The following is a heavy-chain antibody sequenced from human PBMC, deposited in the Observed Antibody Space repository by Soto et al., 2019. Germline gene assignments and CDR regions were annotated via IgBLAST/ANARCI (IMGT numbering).Heavy chain of an antibody. J-gene: IGHJ6*02. Sequence: QVQLVQSGAEVKKPGASVKVSCKASGYTYTSYDINWVRQATGQGLEWMGWMNPNSGNTGYAQKFQGRVTMTRNTALTTAYMELSSLSSEDTAVYYCARELTKRGMDVCGQGTKVTVSS. CDR1: GYTYTSYD. V-gene: IGHV1-8*01. D-gene: IGHD1-1*01. CDR3: ARELTKRGMDV. CDR2: MNPNSGNT.